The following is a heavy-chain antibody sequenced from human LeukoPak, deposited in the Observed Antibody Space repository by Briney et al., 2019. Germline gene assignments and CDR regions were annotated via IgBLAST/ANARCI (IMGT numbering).Heavy chain of an antibody. CDR2: ISGSGGST. V-gene: IGHV3-23*01. CDR3: AKPGGSGYSEYYFDY. J-gene: IGHJ4*02. D-gene: IGHD3-22*01. CDR1: GFTFSTCA. Sequence: PGGSLRLSCAASGFTFSTCAMNWVRQAPGKGLEWISAISGSGGSTLYADSVKGRFTISRDNSQNTLYLQMHSLRAEDTAVYYCAKPGGSGYSEYYFDYWGQGTLVTVSS.